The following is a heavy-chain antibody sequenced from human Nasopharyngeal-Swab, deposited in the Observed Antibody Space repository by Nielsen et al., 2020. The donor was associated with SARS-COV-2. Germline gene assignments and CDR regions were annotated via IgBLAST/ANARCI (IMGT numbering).Heavy chain of an antibody. D-gene: IGHD5-18*01. J-gene: IGHJ4*02. Sequence: ASVKVSRKASGYTFTSYAMNWVRQAPGQGLEWMGWINTNTGNPTYAQGFTGRFVFSLDTSVSTAYLQISSLKAEDTAVYYCARDHPTQPGDTAMDNSDYWGQGTLVTVSS. CDR3: ARDHPTQPGDTAMDNSDY. CDR2: INTNTGNP. V-gene: IGHV7-4-1*02. CDR1: GYTFTSYA.